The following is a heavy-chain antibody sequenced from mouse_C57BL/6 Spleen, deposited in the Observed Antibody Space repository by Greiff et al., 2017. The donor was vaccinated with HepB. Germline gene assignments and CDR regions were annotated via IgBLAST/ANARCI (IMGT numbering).Heavy chain of an antibody. Sequence: EVHLVESEGGLVQPGRSMKLSCTASGFTFSDYYMAWVRQVPEKGLEWVANINYDGSSTYYLDSLKSRFIISRDNAKNILYLQMSSLKSEDTATYYCARDREGYYFDYWGQGTTLTVSS. J-gene: IGHJ2*01. CDR3: ARDREGYYFDY. V-gene: IGHV5-16*01. CDR2: INYDGSST. D-gene: IGHD3-3*01. CDR1: GFTFSDYY.